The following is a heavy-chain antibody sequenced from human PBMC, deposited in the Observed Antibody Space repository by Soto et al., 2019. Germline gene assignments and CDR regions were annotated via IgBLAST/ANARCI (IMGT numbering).Heavy chain of an antibody. J-gene: IGHJ6*02. CDR2: ISYDGSDK. CDR1: GFTFNNSG. CDR3: VKDRVPGAYGNYYGMDV. Sequence: GGSLRLSCRVSGFTFNNSGMHWVRQAPGKGLEWMAVISYDGSDKYYADSVKGRVIISRDNSKNTLNLEMNSLRAEDTAIYYCVKDRVPGAYGNYYGMDVWGQGTTVTVAS. D-gene: IGHD5-12*01. V-gene: IGHV3-30*18.